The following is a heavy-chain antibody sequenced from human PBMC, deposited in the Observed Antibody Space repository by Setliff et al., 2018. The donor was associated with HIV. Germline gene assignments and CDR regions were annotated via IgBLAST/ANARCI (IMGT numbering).Heavy chain of an antibody. V-gene: IGHV3-21*01. CDR3: AREGRVREVGETIQYYNYTYV. J-gene: IGHJ6*03. CDR1: GFTFSSYN. D-gene: IGHD1-26*01. CDR2: INSSSNYI. Sequence: PGGSLRLSCAASGFTFSSYNMNWVRQAPGKGLEWVSSINSSSNYIYYADSVKGRFTISRDNAKNSLSLQMISLRAEDTAVYYCAREGRVREVGETIQYYNYTYVWGKGTTVTVSS.